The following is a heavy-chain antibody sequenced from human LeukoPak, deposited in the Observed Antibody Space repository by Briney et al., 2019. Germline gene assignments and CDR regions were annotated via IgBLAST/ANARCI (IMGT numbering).Heavy chain of an antibody. D-gene: IGHD6-13*01. CDR3: ARQQPERDY. CDR2: IYHSGNT. CDR1: GGSISSSNW. Sequence: SGTLSLTCAVSGGSISSSNWWSWVRPRPGKGLEWIGSIYHSGNTYYNPSLKSRLTNSVDTSKNQYSLKLSSVAAADTAVYYCARQQPERDYWRQGTLVSVCS. V-gene: IGHV4-4*02. J-gene: IGHJ4*02.